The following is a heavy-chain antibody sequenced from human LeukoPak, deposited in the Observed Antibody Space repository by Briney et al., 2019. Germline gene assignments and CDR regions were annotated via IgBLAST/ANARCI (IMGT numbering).Heavy chain of an antibody. CDR2: IYHSGST. J-gene: IGHJ5*02. V-gene: IGHV4-4*02. CDR1: GVSITNSYW. Sequence: SETLSLTCAVSGVSITNSYWWTWVRQPPGKGLEWIGEIYHSGSTNYNSSLKRRVTMTVDNTKNQFSLMLSSVTAADTAVYYCTIGLRYYGSGSLSYNWFDPWGQGTLVIVSS. D-gene: IGHD3-10*01. CDR3: TIGLRYYGSGSLSYNWFDP.